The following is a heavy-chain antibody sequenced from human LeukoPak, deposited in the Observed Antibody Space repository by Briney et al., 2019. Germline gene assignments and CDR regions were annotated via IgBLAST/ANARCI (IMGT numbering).Heavy chain of an antibody. D-gene: IGHD7-27*01. CDR2: INSDGSST. V-gene: IGHV3-74*01. CDR3: VSIPGD. J-gene: IGHJ4*02. CDR1: GFTFSSYW. Sequence: PGGSLRRSCSASGFTFSSYWMHWLRQAPGKGLVWVSRINSDGSSTSYADSVKGRFTISRDNAENALYLQMNTLRAEDSAVYYCVSIPGDWGQGILVTVSS.